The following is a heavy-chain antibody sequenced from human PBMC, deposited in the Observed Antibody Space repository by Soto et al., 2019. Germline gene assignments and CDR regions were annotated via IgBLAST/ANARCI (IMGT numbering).Heavy chain of an antibody. Sequence: SETLSLTCAVSGGSISSSNWWSWVRQPPGKGLEWIGEIYHSGSTNYNPSLKSRVTISLDKSRSQFSLKLNSVTAADSAVYFCARLEGLATISYYFDFWGQGTLVTVSS. CDR1: GGSISSSNW. CDR3: ARLEGLATISYYFDF. D-gene: IGHD3-9*01. J-gene: IGHJ4*02. CDR2: IYHSGST. V-gene: IGHV4-4*02.